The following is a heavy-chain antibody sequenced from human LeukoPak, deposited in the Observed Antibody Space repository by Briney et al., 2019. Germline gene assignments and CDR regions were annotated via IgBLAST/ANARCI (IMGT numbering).Heavy chain of an antibody. CDR2: MNPNSGNT. D-gene: IGHD3-3*01. V-gene: IGHV1-8*03. CDR1: GYTFTSYD. Sequence: ASVKVSCKVSGYTFTSYDINWVRQATGQGLEWMGWMNPNSGNTGYAQKFQGRVTITRNTSINTAYMELSSLRSEDTAVYYCVRTYYDFWSGYSLVYNWFDPWGQGTLVTVSS. J-gene: IGHJ5*02. CDR3: VRTYYDFWSGYSLVYNWFDP.